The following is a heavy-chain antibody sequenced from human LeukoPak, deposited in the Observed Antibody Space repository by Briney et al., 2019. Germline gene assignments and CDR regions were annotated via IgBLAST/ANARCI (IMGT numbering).Heavy chain of an antibody. D-gene: IGHD3-22*01. CDR1: GFTFSSYA. CDR2: ISYDGSNK. J-gene: IGHJ4*02. CDR3: AREYYYDSSGYVMGPDY. V-gene: IGHV3-30-3*01. Sequence: GGSLRLSCAAPGFTFSSYAMHWVRQAPGKGLEWVAVISYDGSNKYYADSVKGRFTISRDSSKNTLYLQMNSLRAEDTAVYHCAREYYYDSSGYVMGPDYRGQGTLVTVSS.